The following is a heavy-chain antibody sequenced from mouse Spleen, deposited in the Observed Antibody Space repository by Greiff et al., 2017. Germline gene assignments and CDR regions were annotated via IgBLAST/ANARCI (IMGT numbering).Heavy chain of an antibody. V-gene: IGHV1-64*01. J-gene: IGHJ2*01. Sequence: QVQLQQSGAELVKPGASVKLSCKASGYTFTSYWMHWVKQRPGQGLEWIGMIHPNSGSTNYNEKFKSKATLTVDKSSSTAYMQLSSLTSEDSAVYYCARGIGSRVRDYFDYWGQGTTLTVSS. CDR2: IHPNSGST. D-gene: IGHD1-1*01. CDR3: ARGIGSRVRDYFDY. CDR1: GYTFTSYW.